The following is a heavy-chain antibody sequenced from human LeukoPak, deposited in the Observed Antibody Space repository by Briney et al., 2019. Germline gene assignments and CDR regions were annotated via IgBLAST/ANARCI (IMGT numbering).Heavy chain of an antibody. CDR2: IYSGGST. J-gene: IGHJ3*02. CDR1: GFTVSSNY. Sequence: PGGSLRLSCAASGFTVSSNYMSWVRQAPGKGLEWASVIYSGGSTYYADSVKGRFTISRDNSKNTLYLQMNSLRAEDTAVYYCARRGITGTTGGAFDIWGQGTMVTVSS. V-gene: IGHV3-66*01. CDR3: ARRGITGTTGGAFDI. D-gene: IGHD1-20*01.